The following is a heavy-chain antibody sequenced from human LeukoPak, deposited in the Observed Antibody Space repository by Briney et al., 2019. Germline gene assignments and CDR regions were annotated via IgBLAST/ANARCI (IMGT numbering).Heavy chain of an antibody. Sequence: PSETLSFTCTVSGGSISSYYWSWIRQPAGKGLEWIGRIYTSGSTNYNPSLKSRVTMSVDTSKNQFSLKLSSVTAADTAVYYCAREGTYCSSTSCYENWFDPWGQGTLVTVSS. D-gene: IGHD2-2*01. CDR3: AREGTYCSSTSCYENWFDP. V-gene: IGHV4-4*07. CDR1: GGSISSYY. CDR2: IYTSGST. J-gene: IGHJ5*02.